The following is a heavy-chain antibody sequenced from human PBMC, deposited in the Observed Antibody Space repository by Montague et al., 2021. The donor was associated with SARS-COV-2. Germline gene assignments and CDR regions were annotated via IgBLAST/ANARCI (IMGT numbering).Heavy chain of an antibody. CDR3: ARDRPPVATTFYYYYYGMDV. V-gene: IGHV4-61*02. CDR1: GGSISSGSYY. Sequence: TLSLTCTVSGGSISSGSYYWSWIRQPAGKGLEWIGRIYTSGSTNYNPFLKSRVTISVDTSKNQFSLKLSSVTAADTAVYYCARDRPPVATTFYYYYYGMDVWGQGTTVTVSS. D-gene: IGHD5-12*01. CDR2: IYTSGST. J-gene: IGHJ6*02.